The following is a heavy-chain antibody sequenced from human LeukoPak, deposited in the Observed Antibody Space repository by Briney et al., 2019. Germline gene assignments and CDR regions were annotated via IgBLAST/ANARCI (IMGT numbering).Heavy chain of an antibody. V-gene: IGHV4-38-2*02. CDR3: VRDLKSVSGTDS. Sequence: SSETLSLPCSVSGSSISSAYYWGWSRQPPGKGLEWIGSIHHGGDTYYNPSLKSRVTISVDTSKNQFSLRLSSVTAADTAVYYCVRDLKSVSGTDSWGPGTLVTVSS. J-gene: IGHJ4*02. CDR2: IHHGGDT. D-gene: IGHD6-19*01. CDR1: GSSISSAYY.